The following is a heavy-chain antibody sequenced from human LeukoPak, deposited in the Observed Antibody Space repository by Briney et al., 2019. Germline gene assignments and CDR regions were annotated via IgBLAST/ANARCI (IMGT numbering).Heavy chain of an antibody. D-gene: IGHD3-10*01. V-gene: IGHV4-59*08. CDR3: AGSGSGGGFDP. J-gene: IGHJ5*02. CDR1: GGSISSYY. Sequence: TSETLSLTCTVSGGSISSYYWSWIRQPPGKGLEWIGYIYYSGSTNYNPSLKSRVTISVDTSKNQFSLKLSSVTAADTAVYYCAGSGSGGGFDPWGQGTLVTVSS. CDR2: IYYSGST.